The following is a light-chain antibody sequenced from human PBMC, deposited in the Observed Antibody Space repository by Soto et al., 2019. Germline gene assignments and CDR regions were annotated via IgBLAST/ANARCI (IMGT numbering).Light chain of an antibody. Sequence: MTQSPSTLSASVGDRVTLSCRASQSVRSHLAWYQQKPGQPPRLLIYGASTRATGIPARFSGSGFGTEFTLTISSLQSEDFAVYYCQQYKNWPLFGQGTRLEIK. V-gene: IGKV3-15*01. CDR3: QQYKNWPL. CDR1: QSVRSH. J-gene: IGKJ5*01. CDR2: GAS.